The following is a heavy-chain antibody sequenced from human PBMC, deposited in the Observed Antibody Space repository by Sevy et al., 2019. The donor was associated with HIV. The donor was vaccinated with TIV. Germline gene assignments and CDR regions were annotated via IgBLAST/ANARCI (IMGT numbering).Heavy chain of an antibody. CDR3: AKGVSGGNSGAAFDY. V-gene: IGHV3-9*01. CDR2: ISWNSGSM. CDR1: GFTFGNYA. D-gene: IGHD2-15*01. Sequence: GGSLRLSCAGSGFTFGNYAMYWVRQSPGKGLEWVSGISWNSGSMGYADAVEGRFTISRDNAKNYLHLEMNSLKPEETALYYCAKGVSGGNSGAAFDYWGQGTRVTVSS. J-gene: IGHJ4*02.